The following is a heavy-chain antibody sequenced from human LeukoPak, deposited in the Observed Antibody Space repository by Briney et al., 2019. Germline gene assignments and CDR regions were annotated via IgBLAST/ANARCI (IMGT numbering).Heavy chain of an antibody. J-gene: IGHJ4*02. V-gene: IGHV4-34*01. CDR2: INHSGST. Sequence: SETLSLTCAVYGGSFSDYYWSWIRQPPGKGLKWIGEINHSGSTNYSPSLKSRVTISIDTSKNQFSLKLTSVTAADTAVYYCARTSGDGYFDYWGQGTLVTVSS. CDR3: ARTSGDGYFDY. D-gene: IGHD2-21*01. CDR1: GGSFSDYY.